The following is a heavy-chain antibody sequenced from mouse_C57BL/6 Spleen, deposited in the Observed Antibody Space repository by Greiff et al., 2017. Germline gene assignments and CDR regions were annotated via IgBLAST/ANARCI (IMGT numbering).Heavy chain of an antibody. Sequence: QVQLQQPGAELVKPGASVKVSCTASGYTFTSYWMHWVKQRPGQGLEWIGRIHPSDGDTNYNSKFQGKATLTVDKSSSTAYMPLSSLTSEDSAVYYCAKTTALYWYFEGWGTGTTVTVSS. D-gene: IGHD1-2*01. J-gene: IGHJ1*03. CDR3: AKTTALYWYFEG. CDR1: GYTFTSYW. CDR2: IHPSDGDT. V-gene: IGHV1-74*01.